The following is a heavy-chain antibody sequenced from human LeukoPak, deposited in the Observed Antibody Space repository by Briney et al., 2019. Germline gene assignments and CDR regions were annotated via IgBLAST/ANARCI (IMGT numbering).Heavy chain of an antibody. CDR1: GFTFSSYA. J-gene: IGHJ4*02. D-gene: IGHD2-15*01. Sequence: GGSLRLSCAASGFTFSSYAMSWVRQAPGKGLEWVSAISGSGGSTYYADSVKGRFTISRDNAKNSLYLQMNSLRAEDTAVYYCARVKRICSGGSCLIDYWGQGTLVTVSS. V-gene: IGHV3-23*01. CDR3: ARVKRICSGGSCLIDY. CDR2: ISGSGGST.